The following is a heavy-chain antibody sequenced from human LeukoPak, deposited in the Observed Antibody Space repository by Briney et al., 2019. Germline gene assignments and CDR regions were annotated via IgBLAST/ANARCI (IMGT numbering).Heavy chain of an antibody. CDR3: TALGIAAAGMDY. D-gene: IGHD6-13*01. V-gene: IGHV3-73*01. Sequence: GGSLRLSCATPGFTFSGSAIQWVRQASGKGLEWLGRIRSKANSYATAYGASVEGRFTISRDDSKNTAYLQMNSLITEDTAVYFCTALGIAAAGMDYWGQGTLVTVSS. CDR2: IRSKANSYAT. J-gene: IGHJ4*02. CDR1: GFTFSGSA.